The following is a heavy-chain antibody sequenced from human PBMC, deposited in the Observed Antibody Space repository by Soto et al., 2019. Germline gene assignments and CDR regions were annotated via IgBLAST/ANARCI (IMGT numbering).Heavy chain of an antibody. V-gene: IGHV3-23*01. J-gene: IGHJ6*02. CDR2: ISAGGDMT. D-gene: IGHD3-10*01. CDR1: GFTLSSYA. CDR3: ARGDRGGSGSPASYYYSGWDV. Sequence: DVQLLESGGNLVQPGGSLTLSGSASGFTLSSYAMSWARQAPGTGLEWVSSISAGGDMTYNSDSVKGRFTISRDNANNAVFLQMHNLRIEDTALYYCARGDRGGSGSPASYYYSGWDVWGQGATVTVS.